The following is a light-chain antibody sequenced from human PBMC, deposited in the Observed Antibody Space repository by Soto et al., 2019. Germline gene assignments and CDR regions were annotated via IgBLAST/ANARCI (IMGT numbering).Light chain of an antibody. CDR2: DVA. CDR3: VSYTSSTTYV. V-gene: IGLV2-14*03. J-gene: IGLJ1*01. CDR1: SSDVGGSNF. Sequence: QSVLAQPASVSYSPGQSITMSCTGTSSDVGGSNFVSWYQQHPGKPPKLIIYDVANRPSGVSNRFSGSKSGGTASLIISRLQTEDEADYYCVSYTSSTTYVFGTGTKVTVL.